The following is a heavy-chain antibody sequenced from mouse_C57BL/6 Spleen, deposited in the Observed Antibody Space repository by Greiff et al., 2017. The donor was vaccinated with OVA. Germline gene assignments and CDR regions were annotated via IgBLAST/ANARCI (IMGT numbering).Heavy chain of an antibody. CDR1: GFTFTDYY. V-gene: IGHV1-36*01. CDR2: VYPYNGGT. CDR3: ARKGDYGNYPYWYFDV. J-gene: IGHJ1*03. Sequence: EVQLQQSGPVLVKPGPSVKISCKASGFTFTDYYMHWVKQSHGKSLEWIGLVYPYNGGTSYNQKFKGKATLTVDTSSSTAYMELNSLTSEDSAVYYCARKGDYGNYPYWYFDVWGTGTTVTVSS. D-gene: IGHD2-1*01.